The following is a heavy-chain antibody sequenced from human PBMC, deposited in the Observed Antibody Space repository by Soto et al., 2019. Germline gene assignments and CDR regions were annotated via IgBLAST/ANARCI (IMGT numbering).Heavy chain of an antibody. D-gene: IGHD4-4*01. V-gene: IGHV3-33*01. CDR3: ARHISNFRYYYYAMDV. J-gene: IGHJ6*02. Sequence: GGSLRLSCAASGFTFSSYGMPWVRQAPGKGLEWVAVIWYDGSNKYYADSVKGHVTITVDKSTSTAYLQWNTLKASDTAMYYCARHISNFRYYYYAMDVWGQGTTVTVSS. CDR1: GFTFSSYG. CDR2: IWYDGSNK.